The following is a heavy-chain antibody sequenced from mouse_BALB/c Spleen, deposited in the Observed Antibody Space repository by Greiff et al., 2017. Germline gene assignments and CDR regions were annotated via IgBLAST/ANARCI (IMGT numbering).Heavy chain of an antibody. J-gene: IGHJ4*01. CDR1: GFTFSSYT. Sequence: EVQGVESGGGLVKPGGSLKLSCAASGFTFSSYTMSWVRQTPEKRLEWVATISSGGSYTYYPDSVKGRFTISRDNAKNTLYLQMSSLKSEDTAMYYCTRGGSGAYYAMDYWGQGTSVTVSS. D-gene: IGHD1-3*01. CDR2: ISSGGSYT. V-gene: IGHV5-6-4*01. CDR3: TRGGSGAYYAMDY.